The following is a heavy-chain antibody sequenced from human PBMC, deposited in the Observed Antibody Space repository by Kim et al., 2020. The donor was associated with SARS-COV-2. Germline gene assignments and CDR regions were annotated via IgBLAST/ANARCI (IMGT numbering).Heavy chain of an antibody. V-gene: IGHV1-69*19. Sequence: TANYAQKFQGRVTITADESTSTAYMELSSLRSEDTAVYYCATDKTNWFDPWGQGTLVTVSS. J-gene: IGHJ5*02. CDR2: TA. CDR3: ATDKTNWFDP.